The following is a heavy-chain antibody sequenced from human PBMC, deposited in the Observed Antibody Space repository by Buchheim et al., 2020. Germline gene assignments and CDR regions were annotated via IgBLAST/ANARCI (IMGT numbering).Heavy chain of an antibody. D-gene: IGHD2-15*01. CDR2: IYYSGST. Sequence: QLQLQESGPGLVKPSETLSLTCTVSGGSISSSSYYWGWIRQPPGKGLEWIGSIYYSGSTYYNPSLKSRVTISVDTSKNQFSLTLIPVTAADTAVYYCAGRLGNCSGGSCYFGVFDYWGQGTL. CDR1: GGSISSSSYY. V-gene: IGHV4-39*01. CDR3: AGRLGNCSGGSCYFGVFDY. J-gene: IGHJ4*02.